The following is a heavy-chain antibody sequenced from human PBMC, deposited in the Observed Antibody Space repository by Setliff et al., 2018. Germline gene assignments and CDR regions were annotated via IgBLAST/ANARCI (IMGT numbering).Heavy chain of an antibody. D-gene: IGHD3-22*01. CDR2: ISHGGGT. CDR1: GGSFSAYY. Sequence: SETLSLTCTVYGGSFSAYYWSWIRQPPGKGLEWIGEISHGGGTNYNPSLKSRVTISIDTSKNLFSLKLTSVTAADTAVYYCATGDVCDSSAFFSDWFDPWGQGTLVTVSS. CDR3: ATGDVCDSSAFFSDWFDP. V-gene: IGHV4-34*01. J-gene: IGHJ5*02.